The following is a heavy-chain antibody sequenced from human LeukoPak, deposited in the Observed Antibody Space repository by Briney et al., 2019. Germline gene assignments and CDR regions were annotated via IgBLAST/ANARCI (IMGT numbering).Heavy chain of an antibody. Sequence: VASVKVSCKAPGYTFTSYDINWVRQATGQGLEWMGWMNPNSGNTGYAQKFQGRVTMTRNTSISTAYMELSSLRSEDTAVYYCARGGGYCSSTSCYTGYYYYGMDVWGQGTTVTVSS. CDR1: GYTFTSYD. D-gene: IGHD2-2*02. V-gene: IGHV1-8*01. J-gene: IGHJ6*02. CDR3: ARGGGYCSSTSCYTGYYYYGMDV. CDR2: MNPNSGNT.